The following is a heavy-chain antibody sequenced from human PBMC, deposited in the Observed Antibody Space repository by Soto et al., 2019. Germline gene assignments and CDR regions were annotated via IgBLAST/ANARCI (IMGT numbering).Heavy chain of an antibody. J-gene: IGHJ5*02. Sequence: SETLSLTCVVPRGSINSSGYSWTWIRQPPWKGLDWISYIYHSGNTYYNPSLKTRVTMSVHRSKNQFSLNLSSVTAADTAVYYCGGISNGDSYDWFDPWGRGTLVTVT. CDR2: IYHSGNT. V-gene: IGHV4-30-2*01. CDR3: GGISNGDSYDWFDP. CDR1: RGSINSSGYS. D-gene: IGHD4-17*01.